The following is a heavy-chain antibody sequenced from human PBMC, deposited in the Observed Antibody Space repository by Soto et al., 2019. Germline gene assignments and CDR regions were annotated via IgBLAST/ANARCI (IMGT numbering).Heavy chain of an antibody. CDR1: GFTFSSYG. CDR2: ISYDGRNK. Sequence: GGSLRLSCAASGFTFSSYGMHWVRQAPGKGLEWVAVISYDGRNKYYADSVKGRFTISRDNSKNTLYLQVNSLRAEDTAVYYCANEKAAAGDYYYGMDVWGQGTTVTVSS. D-gene: IGHD6-13*01. J-gene: IGHJ6*02. CDR3: ANEKAAAGDYYYGMDV. V-gene: IGHV3-30*18.